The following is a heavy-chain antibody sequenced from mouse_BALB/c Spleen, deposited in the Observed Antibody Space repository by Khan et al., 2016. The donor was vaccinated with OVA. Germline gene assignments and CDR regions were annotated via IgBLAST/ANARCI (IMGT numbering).Heavy chain of an antibody. Sequence: QVQLQQSGPGLVAPSQSLSITCTVSGFSLTSYGVHWVRQPPGKGLEWLGIIWAGGRTNYNSDLMSRLSISKDNSKSQVFVKMISLQTDDTAMYYCARDHGNTYEYFDPWVQVTTLPVSS. CDR3: ARDHGNTYEYFDP. J-gene: IGHJ2*01. CDR1: GFSLTSYG. CDR2: IWAGGRT. V-gene: IGHV2-9*02. D-gene: IGHD1-1*01.